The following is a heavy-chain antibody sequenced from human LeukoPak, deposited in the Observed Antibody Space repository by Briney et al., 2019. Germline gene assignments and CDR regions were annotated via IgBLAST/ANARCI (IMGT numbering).Heavy chain of an antibody. CDR2: IYTSGST. CDR3: ARGPHYYGSGSYSISFDY. Sequence: SETLSLTCTVSGYSISSGYYWSWIRQPAGNGLEWIGRIYTSGSTNYNPSLKSRVTISVDTSKNQFSLKLSSVTAADTAVYYCARGPHYYGSGSYSISFDYWGQGTLVTVSS. CDR1: GYSISSGYY. J-gene: IGHJ4*02. V-gene: IGHV4-61*02. D-gene: IGHD3-10*01.